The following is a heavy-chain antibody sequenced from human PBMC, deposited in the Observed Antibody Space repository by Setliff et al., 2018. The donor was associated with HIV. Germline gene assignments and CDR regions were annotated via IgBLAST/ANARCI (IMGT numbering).Heavy chain of an antibody. D-gene: IGHD6-13*01. CDR3: ARADSSSWFFATFDI. Sequence: PSETLSLTCTVSGDSINSGDYYWSWIRQPPGKGLEWIGYIYHSGSTHYNPSLNSRVAFSVDTSKNQFSLKLYSVTVADTAFYYCARADSSSWFFATFDIWGQGTMGTVS. V-gene: IGHV4-30-4*01. CDR1: GDSINSGDYY. CDR2: IYHSGST. J-gene: IGHJ3*02.